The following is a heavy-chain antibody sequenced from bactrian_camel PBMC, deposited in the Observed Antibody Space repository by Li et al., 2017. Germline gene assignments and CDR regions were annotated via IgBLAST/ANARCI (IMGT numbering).Heavy chain of an antibody. J-gene: IGHJ4*01. CDR1: GDTIGRYC. CDR3: VADISNCMTSIQDLGIMDLGA. Sequence: DVQLVESGGGSVQVGGSLRLSCVASGDTIGRYCMGWFRQFPGKEREGVATRHTGTGSTFYADSVKDRFTISQDNAKNTVYLQMDRLKPEDTAVYTCVADISNCMTSIQDLGIMDLGAGARGPRSPSP. CDR2: RHTGTGST. D-gene: IGHD3*01. V-gene: IGHV3S40*01.